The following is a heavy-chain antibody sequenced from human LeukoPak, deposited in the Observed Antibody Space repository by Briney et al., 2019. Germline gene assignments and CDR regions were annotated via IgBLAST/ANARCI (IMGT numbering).Heavy chain of an antibody. D-gene: IGHD6-19*01. Sequence: GGSLRLSCAASGFTFDDYAMHWVRQAPGKGLEWVSGISWNSGSIGYADSVKGRFTISRDNAKNSLYLQMNSLRAEDTALYYCAKGDSSGWSEHYFDYWGQGTLVTVSS. J-gene: IGHJ4*02. V-gene: IGHV3-9*01. CDR2: ISWNSGSI. CDR3: AKGDSSGWSEHYFDY. CDR1: GFTFDDYA.